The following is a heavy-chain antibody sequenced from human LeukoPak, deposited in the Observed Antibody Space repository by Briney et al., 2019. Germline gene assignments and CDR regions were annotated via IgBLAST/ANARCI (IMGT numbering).Heavy chain of an antibody. CDR2: ISAYNGNT. J-gene: IGHJ4*02. CDR1: GYSFTNYG. Sequence: ASVKVSCKASGYSFTNYGITWVRQAPGQGLEWMGWISAYNGNTNYAQRLQGRVTMTSDTSTSTAYMELRSLRSDDTAVYYCARSYYYESIGYYPPDYWGQGALVTVSS. CDR3: ARSYYYESIGYYPPDY. D-gene: IGHD3-22*01. V-gene: IGHV1-18*01.